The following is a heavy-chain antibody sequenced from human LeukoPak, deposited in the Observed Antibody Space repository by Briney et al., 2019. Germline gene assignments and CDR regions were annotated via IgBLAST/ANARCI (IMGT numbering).Heavy chain of an antibody. V-gene: IGHV1-2*02. J-gene: IGHJ4*02. CDR2: INPNSGGT. Sequence: ASVKVSCKASGYTFTGYYMHWVRQAPGQGLGWMGWINPNSGGTNYAQKFQGRVTMTRDTSISTAYMELSRLRSDDTAVYYCARGGSTSWVGSFDYWGQGTLVTVSS. CDR3: ARGGSTSWVGSFDY. D-gene: IGHD2-2*01. CDR1: GYTFTGYY.